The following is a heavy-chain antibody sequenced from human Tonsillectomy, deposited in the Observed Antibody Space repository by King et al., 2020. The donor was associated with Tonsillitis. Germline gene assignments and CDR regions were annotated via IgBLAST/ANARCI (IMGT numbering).Heavy chain of an antibody. D-gene: IGHD5-18*01. CDR2: MKQDGSEK. Sequence: VQLVESGGGLVQPGGSLRLSCAASGFTFSSYWMSWVRQAPGKGLEWVANMKQDGSEKYYVDSVKGRFTISRDNAKNSLYLQMNSLRAEDTAVYYCAGRGYSYGYGAFDIWGQGTMVTVSS. CDR1: GFTFSSYW. J-gene: IGHJ3*02. V-gene: IGHV3-7*03. CDR3: AGRGYSYGYGAFDI.